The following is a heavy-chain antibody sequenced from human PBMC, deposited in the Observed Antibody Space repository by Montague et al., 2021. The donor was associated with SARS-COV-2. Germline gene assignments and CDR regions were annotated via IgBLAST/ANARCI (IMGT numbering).Heavy chain of an antibody. CDR1: GFSIGSGYC. J-gene: IGHJ3*02. CDR2: IYNSGTT. CDR3: VREKAGGLRDVFDI. V-gene: IGHV4-38-2*02. Sequence: ETLSLTCTVSGFSIGSGYCWCWIRQPPGKGLWCVGSIYNSGTTYYNPSIKSRLTMSINTNTNQFYMRLTSVTAADTAVFFCVREKAGGLRDVFDIWGQGTTVTVSS.